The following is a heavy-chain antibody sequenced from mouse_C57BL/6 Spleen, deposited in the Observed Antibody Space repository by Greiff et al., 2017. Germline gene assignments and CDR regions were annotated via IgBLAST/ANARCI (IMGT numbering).Heavy chain of an antibody. CDR2: ISSGGDYI. Sequence: EVNVVESGEGLVKPGGSLKLSCAAFGFIFSSYAMSWVRQTPEKRLEWVAYISSGGDYIYYADTVKGGLTISRINARNTLYLQMSSLKSEDTAMYYCTKVYANAGDWYFAVWGTGSTVTVST. D-gene: IGHD2-1*01. V-gene: IGHV5-9-1*02. J-gene: IGHJ1*03. CDR3: TKVYANAGDWYFAV. CDR1: GFIFSSYA.